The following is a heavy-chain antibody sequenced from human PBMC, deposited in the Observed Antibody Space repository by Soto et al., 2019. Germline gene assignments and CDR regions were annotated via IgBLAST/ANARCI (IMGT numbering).Heavy chain of an antibody. CDR1: GFSFSDYA. D-gene: IGHD3-10*01. CDR2: ISGSAGST. V-gene: IGHV3-23*01. CDR3: AKDLYYYGSGSFPYYFDN. J-gene: IGHJ4*02. Sequence: EVHLLESGGGLVQPGGSLRLSCAASGFSFSDYAMSWVRQAPGKGLEWVSAISGSAGSTYYADSVKGRFTISRDNSKSTLYLQMNSLRAEDTALYYCAKDLYYYGSGSFPYYFDNWGQGTMVTVSS.